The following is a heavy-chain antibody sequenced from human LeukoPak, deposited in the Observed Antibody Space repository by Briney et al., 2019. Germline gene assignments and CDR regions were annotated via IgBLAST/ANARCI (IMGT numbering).Heavy chain of an antibody. CDR2: INPSGGST. CDR1: GGTFSSYA. CDR3: AKDHAANLIVVVPAAKAGR. Sequence: ASVKVSCKASGGTFSSYAISWVRQAPGQGLEWMGIINPSGGSTSYAQKFQGRVTMTRDTSTSTVYMELSSLRSEDTAVYYCAKDHAANLIVVVPAAKAGRWGQGTLVTVSS. J-gene: IGHJ4*02. D-gene: IGHD2-2*01. V-gene: IGHV1-46*01.